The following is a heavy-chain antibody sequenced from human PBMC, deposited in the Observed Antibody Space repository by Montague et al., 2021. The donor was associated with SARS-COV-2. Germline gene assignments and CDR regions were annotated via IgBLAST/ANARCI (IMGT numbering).Heavy chain of an antibody. Sequence: SETLSLTSSVSGGSFSPYYWTWIRQTPGKGLEWIGYVSHTGSTNYNPSLQSRVSMFVDSSKSQFSLELSSVTAADTAIYYCARFRIWNHQYGMDVWGQGTPVIVSS. V-gene: IGHV4-59*12. CDR3: ARFRIWNHQYGMDV. CDR2: VSHTGST. J-gene: IGHJ6*02. D-gene: IGHD2-15*01. CDR1: GGSFSPYY.